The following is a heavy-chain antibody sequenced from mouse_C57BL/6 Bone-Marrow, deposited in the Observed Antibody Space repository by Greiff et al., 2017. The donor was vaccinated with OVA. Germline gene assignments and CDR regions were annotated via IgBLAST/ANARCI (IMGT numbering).Heavy chain of an antibody. Sequence: QVQLQQSGAELVRPGSSVKLSCKASGYTFTSYWMDWVKQRPGQGLEWIGNIYPSDSESHYNQKFKDKATLTVDKSSSAAYMQISSLTSENSAVYYCAKGRWLPFAYWGQGTLVTVSA. J-gene: IGHJ3*01. CDR1: GYTFTSYW. CDR3: AKGRWLPFAY. D-gene: IGHD2-3*01. CDR2: IYPSDSES. V-gene: IGHV1-61*01.